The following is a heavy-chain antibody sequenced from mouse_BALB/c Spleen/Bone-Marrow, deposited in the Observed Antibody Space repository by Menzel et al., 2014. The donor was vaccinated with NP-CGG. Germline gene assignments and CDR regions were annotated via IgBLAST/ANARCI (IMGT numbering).Heavy chain of an antibody. CDR2: INPDSSTI. CDR1: GFDFSRYW. J-gene: IGHJ1*01. CDR3: ARLNYYGNLFV. Sequence: EVQLVESGGGLVQPGGSLKLSCAASGFDFSRYWMSWVRPAPGKGLEWIGEINPDSSTINYTPSLKDKFIISRDNANSTLYLQMSKVRSEDTALYYCARLNYYGNLFVWGAGTTVTVSS. D-gene: IGHD1-1*01. V-gene: IGHV4-1*02.